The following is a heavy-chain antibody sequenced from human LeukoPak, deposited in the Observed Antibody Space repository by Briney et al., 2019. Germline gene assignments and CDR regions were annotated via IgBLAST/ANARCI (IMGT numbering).Heavy chain of an antibody. Sequence: SETLSLTCTVSGGSISSSSYYWGWIRQPAGKGLEWIGRIYTSGSTNYNPSLKSRVTISVDTSKNQFSLKLSSVTAADTAVYYCARDLGNDYPNWGQGTLVTVSS. J-gene: IGHJ4*02. CDR2: IYTSGST. V-gene: IGHV4-61*02. D-gene: IGHD4-11*01. CDR1: GGSISSSSYY. CDR3: ARDLGNDYPN.